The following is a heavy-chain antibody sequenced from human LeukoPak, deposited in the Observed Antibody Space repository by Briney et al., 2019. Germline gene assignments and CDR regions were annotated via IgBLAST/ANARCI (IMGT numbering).Heavy chain of an antibody. CDR3: ARDPRSGSGSYPPGR. V-gene: IGHV3-21*01. CDR2: ISSSSSYI. J-gene: IGHJ4*02. CDR1: GFTFNKYW. D-gene: IGHD3-10*01. Sequence: AGGSLRLSCAASGFTFNKYWMSWVRQAPGKGLEWVSSISSSSSYIYYADSVKGRFTISRDNAKNSLYLQMNSLRAEDTAVYYCARDPRSGSGSYPPGRWGQGTLVTVSS.